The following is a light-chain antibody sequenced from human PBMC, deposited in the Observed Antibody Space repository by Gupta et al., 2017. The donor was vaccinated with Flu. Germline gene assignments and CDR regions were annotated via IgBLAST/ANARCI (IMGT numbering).Light chain of an antibody. CDR2: EVN. CDR1: SSDVGDYKY. Sequence: QSALTQPASVSGSPGQSITISCTGTSSDVGDYKYVSWYQQHPGKAPKLIIYEVNNRPSGVSNRFSGSRSGKTASLTISGLQAEDEADYYCSSDISSSTLVVFGGGTKVTVL. V-gene: IGLV2-14*01. CDR3: SSDISSSTLVV. J-gene: IGLJ2*01.